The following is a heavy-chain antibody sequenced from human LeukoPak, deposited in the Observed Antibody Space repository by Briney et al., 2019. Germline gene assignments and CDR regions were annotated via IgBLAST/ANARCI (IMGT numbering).Heavy chain of an antibody. V-gene: IGHV3-7*01. CDR2: IKKDGSEK. J-gene: IGHJ4*02. CDR3: ARFVSPDY. D-gene: IGHD2-15*01. CDR1: GFTFSSYW. Sequence: GGSLRLSCVVSGFTFSSYWMSWVRQAPGKGLEWVANIKKDGSEKNYVDSVKGRFTISRDNAKNSLYLQMNSLRAEDTAVYYCARFVSPDYWGQGTLVTVSS.